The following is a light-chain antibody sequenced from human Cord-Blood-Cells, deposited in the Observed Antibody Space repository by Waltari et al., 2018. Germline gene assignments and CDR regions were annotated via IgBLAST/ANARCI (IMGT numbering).Light chain of an antibody. Sequence: QSALTQPASVSGSPGQSITISCTGTRSSVGGYNYFSWYQQHPGKAPKLMIYEVSNRPSGVSNRFSGSKSGNTASLTISGLQAEDEADYYCSSYTSSSTLVFGTGTKVTVL. J-gene: IGLJ1*01. V-gene: IGLV2-14*01. CDR3: SSYTSSSTLV. CDR2: EVS. CDR1: RSSVGGYNY.